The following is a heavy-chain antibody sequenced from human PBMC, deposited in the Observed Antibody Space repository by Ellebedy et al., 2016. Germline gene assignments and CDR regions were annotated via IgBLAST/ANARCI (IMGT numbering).Heavy chain of an antibody. J-gene: IGHJ4*02. D-gene: IGHD3-22*01. CDR2: ISGSGGST. Sequence: GESLKISXAASGFTFSSYAMSWVRQAPGKGLEWVSAISGSGGSTYYADSVKGRFTISRDNSKNTLYLQMNSLRAEDTAVYYCAKDYSYYYDSSGYYDYWGQGTLVTVSS. CDR3: AKDYSYYYDSSGYYDY. CDR1: GFTFSSYA. V-gene: IGHV3-23*01.